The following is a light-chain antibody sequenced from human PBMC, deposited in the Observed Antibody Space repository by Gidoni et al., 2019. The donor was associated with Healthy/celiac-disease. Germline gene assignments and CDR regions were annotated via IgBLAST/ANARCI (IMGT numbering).Light chain of an antibody. Sequence: DIQMTQSPSTLSASVGDRVTITCRASQSISSWLAWYQQKPGTAPKLLLYKASSLESGVPSRFSGSGSGTEFTLTISSLQPDDFATYYCQQYNSYPCSFGQXTKLEIK. J-gene: IGKJ2*04. CDR1: QSISSW. CDR3: QQYNSYPCS. CDR2: KAS. V-gene: IGKV1-5*03.